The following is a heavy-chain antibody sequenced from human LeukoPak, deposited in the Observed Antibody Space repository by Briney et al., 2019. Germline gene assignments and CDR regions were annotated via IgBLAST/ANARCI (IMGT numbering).Heavy chain of an antibody. CDR1: GGTFSIYA. CDR3: ARSSIAARPRFDY. D-gene: IGHD6-6*01. CDR2: IIPIFGTA. J-gene: IGHJ4*02. V-gene: IGHV1-69*05. Sequence: ASVKVSCKAAGGTFSIYAISWVRQAPGQGLEWMGGIIPIFGTANYAQKFQGRVTITTDESTSTAYMELSSLRSEDTAVYYCARSSIAARPRFDYWGQGTLVTVSS.